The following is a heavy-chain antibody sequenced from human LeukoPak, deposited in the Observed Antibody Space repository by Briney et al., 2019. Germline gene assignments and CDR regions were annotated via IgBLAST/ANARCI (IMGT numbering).Heavy chain of an antibody. CDR2: ISWNSGSI. CDR3: AKRLDSSGWHSIDY. Sequence: GRSLRLSCAASGFTFDDYAMHWVRQAPGKGLEWVSGISWNSGSIGYADSVKGRFTISRDNAKNSLYLQMNSLRAEDTALYYCAKRLDSSGWHSIDYWGQGTLVTVSS. CDR1: GFTFDDYA. J-gene: IGHJ4*02. V-gene: IGHV3-9*01. D-gene: IGHD6-19*01.